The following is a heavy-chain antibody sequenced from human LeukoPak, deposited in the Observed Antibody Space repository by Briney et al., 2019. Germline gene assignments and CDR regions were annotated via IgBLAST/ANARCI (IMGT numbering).Heavy chain of an antibody. CDR3: ARSTYYYDSSGYESEAVFSRFDY. V-gene: IGHV1-69*13. CDR2: IIPIFGTA. Sequence: SVKVSCKASGGTFSSYAISWVRQAPGQGLEWMGGIIPIFGTANYAQKFQGRVTITADESTSTAYMELSSLRSEDTAVYYCARSTYYYDSSGYESEAVFSRFDYWGQGTLVTVSS. J-gene: IGHJ4*02. CDR1: GGTFSSYA. D-gene: IGHD3-22*01.